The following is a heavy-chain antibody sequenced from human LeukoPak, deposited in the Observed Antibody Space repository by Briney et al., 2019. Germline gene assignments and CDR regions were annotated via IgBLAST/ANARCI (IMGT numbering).Heavy chain of an antibody. D-gene: IGHD3-22*01. J-gene: IGHJ6*03. CDR3: ARWVTKAYYYDSSGYSAYYMDV. CDR1: GYTFTSYD. V-gene: IGHV1-8*01. CDR2: MNPNSGNT. Sequence: ASVKVSCKASGYTFTSYDINWVRQATGQGLEWMGWMNPNSGNTGYAQKFQGRVTMTRDTSISTAYMELSRLRSDDTAVYYCARWVTKAYYYDSSGYSAYYMDVWGKGTTVTISS.